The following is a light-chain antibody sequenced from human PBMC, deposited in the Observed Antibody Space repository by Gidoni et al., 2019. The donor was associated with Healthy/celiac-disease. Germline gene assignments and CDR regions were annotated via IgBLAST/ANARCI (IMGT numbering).Light chain of an antibody. CDR1: S. CDR2: RNN. Sequence: QSVLTQPPSASGTPGQRVTISCSGSSPKLLIYRNNQRPSGVPDRFSGSKSGTSASLAISGLRSEDEADYYCAAWDDSLSGAVFGGGTQLTVL. CDR3: AAWDDSLSGAV. V-gene: IGLV1-47*01. J-gene: IGLJ7*01.